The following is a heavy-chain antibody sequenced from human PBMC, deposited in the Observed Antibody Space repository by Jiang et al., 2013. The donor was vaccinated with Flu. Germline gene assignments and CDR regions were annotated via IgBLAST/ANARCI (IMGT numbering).Heavy chain of an antibody. CDR2: IYSSGTT. CDR1: GGSISSYY. V-gene: IGHV4-4*09. Sequence: GPGLVKPSETLSLTCTVSGGSISSYYWTWIRQPPGKGLEWIGSIYSSGTTNYNPSLKSRVTISADTPKNQFSLRLSSVTAADTAVYYCARAPFTMVRGVLGGYYYYYMDVVGQRDNGHRLL. J-gene: IGHJ6*03. CDR3: ARAPFTMVRGVLGGYYYYYMDV. D-gene: IGHD3-10*01.